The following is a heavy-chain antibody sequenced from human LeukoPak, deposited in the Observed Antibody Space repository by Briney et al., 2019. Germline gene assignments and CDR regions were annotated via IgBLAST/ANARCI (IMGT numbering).Heavy chain of an antibody. CDR1: GYTFKNYY. J-gene: IGHJ4*02. V-gene: IGHV1-46*02. CDR3: ARGVEWLPFDY. Sequence: ASVKVSCKASGYTFKNYYMHWVRQAPGQGLEWMGIINPSGGSTSYAQKFQGRVTMTRDTSTSTVYMELSSLRSEDTAVYHCARGVEWLPFDYWGQGTLVTVSP. D-gene: IGHD3-3*01. CDR2: INPSGGST.